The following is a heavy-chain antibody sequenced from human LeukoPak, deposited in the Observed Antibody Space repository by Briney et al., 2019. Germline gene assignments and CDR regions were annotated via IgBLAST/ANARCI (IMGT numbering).Heavy chain of an antibody. CDR1: GGSISSSSYY. CDR3: ARRRYDISHAFDI. D-gene: IGHD3-9*01. Sequence: SETLSLTCTVSGGSISSSSYYWGWIRQPPGKGLEWIGSIYYSGSTYYNPSLKSRVTISVDTSKNQFSLKLGSVTAADTAVYYCARRRYDISHAFDIWGQGTMVTVSS. J-gene: IGHJ3*02. V-gene: IGHV4-39*01. CDR2: IYYSGST.